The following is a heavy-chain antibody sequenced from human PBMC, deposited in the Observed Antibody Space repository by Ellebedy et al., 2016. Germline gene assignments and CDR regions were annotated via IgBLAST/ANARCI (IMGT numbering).Heavy chain of an antibody. CDR1: GGSISSGDYY. CDR2: IYYSGST. J-gene: IGHJ5*02. V-gene: IGHV4-61*08. Sequence: SETLSLTXTVSGGSISSGDYYWSWIRQPPGKGLEWIGYIYYSGSTNYNPSLKSRVTISVDTSKNQFSLKLSSVTAADTAVYYCARGNYDFWSGYENWFNPWGQGTLVTVSS. CDR3: ARGNYDFWSGYENWFNP. D-gene: IGHD3-3*01.